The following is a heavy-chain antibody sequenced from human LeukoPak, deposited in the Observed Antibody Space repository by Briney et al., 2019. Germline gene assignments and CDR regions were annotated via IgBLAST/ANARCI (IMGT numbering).Heavy chain of an antibody. CDR1: GYTFTSYY. Sequence: GAAVTVSRKASGYTFTSYYMHWVRHAPGQGLEWMGIINPSGGSTSYAQKFQGRVTMTRDTSTSTVYMELSSLRSEDTAVYYCARDPGITGTTGYFGYWGQGALVTVSS. V-gene: IGHV1-46*01. D-gene: IGHD1-14*01. CDR2: INPSGGST. J-gene: IGHJ4*02. CDR3: ARDPGITGTTGYFGY.